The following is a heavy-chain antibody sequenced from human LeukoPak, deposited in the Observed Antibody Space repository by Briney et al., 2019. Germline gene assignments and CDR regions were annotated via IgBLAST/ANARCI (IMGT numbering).Heavy chain of an antibody. J-gene: IGHJ5*02. V-gene: IGHV4-30-4*01. CDR2: IYYSGST. CDR1: GGSISSGDYY. CDR3: ARSPGRSGYSSGWYRWFDP. Sequence: SETLSLTCTVSGGSISSGDYYWSWIRQPPGKGLEWIGYIYYSGSTYYNPSLKSRVTISVDTSKNQFSLKLSSVTAADTAVYYCARSPGRSGYSSGWYRWFDPWGQGTLVTVSS. D-gene: IGHD6-19*01.